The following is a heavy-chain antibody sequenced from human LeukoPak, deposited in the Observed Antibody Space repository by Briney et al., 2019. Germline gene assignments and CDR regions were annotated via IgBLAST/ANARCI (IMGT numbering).Heavy chain of an antibody. Sequence: GGSLRLSCAASGFTFRNFWMSWVRQAPGGGLEWVANIHPEGNEKYHVESVKGRFTISRDNAKSSLFLQMNGLRAEDTAVYYCARGDAFSGDNWGQGTLVTVSS. CDR1: GFTFRNFW. CDR2: IHPEGNEK. V-gene: IGHV3-7*04. CDR3: ARGDAFSGDN. J-gene: IGHJ4*02.